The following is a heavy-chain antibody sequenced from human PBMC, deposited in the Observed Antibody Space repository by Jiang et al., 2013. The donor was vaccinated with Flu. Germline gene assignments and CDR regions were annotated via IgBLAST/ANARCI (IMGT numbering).Heavy chain of an antibody. CDR3: AKSYYDFWSGYYGIDY. CDR2: IRYDGSNK. V-gene: IGHV3-30*02. CDR1: GFTSVAMA. J-gene: IGHJ4*02. Sequence: VVQPGGSLRLSCAASGFTSVAMACTGSARLQGKGLEWVAFIRYDGSNKYYADSVKGRFTISRDNSKNTLYLQMNSLRAEDTAVYYCAKSYYDFWSGYYGIDYWGQGTLVTVSS. D-gene: IGHD3-3*01.